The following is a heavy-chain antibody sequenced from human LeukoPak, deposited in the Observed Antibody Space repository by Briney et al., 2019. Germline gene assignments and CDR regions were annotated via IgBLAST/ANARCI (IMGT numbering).Heavy chain of an antibody. CDR3: AKDAGNYYQRFFDY. Sequence: PGRSLRLSCAASGFTFSTYAMHWVRQAPGKGLEWVALIWYDGGNKYYADSVKGRFTISRDISKNTLYLQMNSLRAEDTAVYYCAKDAGNYYQRFFDYWGQGTLVTVSS. CDR1: GFTFSTYA. J-gene: IGHJ4*02. CDR2: IWYDGGNK. D-gene: IGHD1-26*01. V-gene: IGHV3-33*06.